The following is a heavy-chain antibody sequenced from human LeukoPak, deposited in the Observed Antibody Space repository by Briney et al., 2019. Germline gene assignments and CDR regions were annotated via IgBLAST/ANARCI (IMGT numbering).Heavy chain of an antibody. J-gene: IGHJ4*02. CDR3: ARDSVVTPFDY. CDR2: INSDGSST. D-gene: IGHD4-23*01. Sequence: GGSLRLSCAASGFTFSSYWMHWVRQAPGKGLVWVSRINSDGSSTSYADSMKGRFTISRDNAKNTLYLQMNSLRAEDTAVYYCARDSVVTPFDYWGQGTLVTVSS. V-gene: IGHV3-74*01. CDR1: GFTFSSYW.